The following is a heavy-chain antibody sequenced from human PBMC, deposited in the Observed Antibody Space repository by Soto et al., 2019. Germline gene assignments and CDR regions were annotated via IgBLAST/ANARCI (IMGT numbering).Heavy chain of an antibody. Sequence: EVHLVESGGGLVQPGRSLRLSCAASGFIFEDYAMHWVRQVPGKGLEWVSSISWNSGNIVYADSVKGRFTVSRDSANNSLYLQMNSLRTEDTALYYCAKGAVTSIFGYFDFCGQGTLVTVCS. CDR2: ISWNSGNI. J-gene: IGHJ4*02. CDR3: AKGAVTSIFGYFDF. V-gene: IGHV3-9*01. D-gene: IGHD3-3*01. CDR1: GFIFEDYA.